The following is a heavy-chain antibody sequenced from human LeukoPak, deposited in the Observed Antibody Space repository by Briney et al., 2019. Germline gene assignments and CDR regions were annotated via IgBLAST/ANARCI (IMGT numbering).Heavy chain of an antibody. J-gene: IGHJ4*02. V-gene: IGHV4-30-4*08. CDR2: ISYSGST. CDR1: GGSISSGDYY. D-gene: IGHD3-22*01. Sequence: SQTLSLTCTVSGGSISSGDYYWSWIRQPPGKGLEWIGYISYSGSTNYNPSLKSRVTISVDTSKNQFSLKLSSVTAADTAMYYCARHLYESRGQTSFDYWGQGTLVTVSS. CDR3: ARHLYESRGQTSFDY.